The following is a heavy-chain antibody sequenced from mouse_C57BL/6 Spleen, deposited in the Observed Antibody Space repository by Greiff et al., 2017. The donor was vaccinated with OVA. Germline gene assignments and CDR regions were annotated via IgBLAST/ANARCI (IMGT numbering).Heavy chain of an antibody. D-gene: IGHD2-4*01. CDR2: INPSSGYT. J-gene: IGHJ1*03. V-gene: IGHV1-4*01. CDR1: GYTFTSYT. Sequence: QVHVKQSGAELARPGASVKMSCKASGYTFTSYTMHWVKQRPGQGLEWIGYINPSSGYTKYNQKFKDKATLTADKSSSTAYMQLSSLTSEDSAVYYCARGGDYDDNWYFDVWGTGTTVTVSS. CDR3: ARGGDYDDNWYFDV.